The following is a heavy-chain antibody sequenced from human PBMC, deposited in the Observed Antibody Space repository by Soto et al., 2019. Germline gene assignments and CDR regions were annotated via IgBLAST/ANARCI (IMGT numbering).Heavy chain of an antibody. CDR3: AKDGLQLRISY. V-gene: IGHV3-23*01. CDR1: GFTFSSYA. Sequence: EVQLLESGGGLVQPGGSLRLSCAASGFTFSSYAMSWVRQAPGKGLEWVSAISGSGGSTYYADSVKGRFTISRDNSKKSLYQQMNSLRAEETAVYYCAKDGLQLRISYWGQGTLVTVSS. CDR2: ISGSGGST. J-gene: IGHJ4*02. D-gene: IGHD4-17*01.